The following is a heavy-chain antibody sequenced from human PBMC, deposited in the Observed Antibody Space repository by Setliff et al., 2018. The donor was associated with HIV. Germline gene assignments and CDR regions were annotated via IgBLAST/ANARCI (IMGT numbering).Heavy chain of an antibody. CDR2: MNPKSDNT. V-gene: IGHV1-8*01. Sequence: ASVKVSCKASGYNFTSHDINWVRQAPGQGPEWMGWMNPKSDNTGYARKFQGRVTMTRKTSISTAYMELRSLRSDDTAVYYCARGYCSSTSCYGIYYFDNWGQGTPVTSPQ. CDR3: ARGYCSSTSCYGIYYFDN. J-gene: IGHJ4*02. CDR1: GYNFTSHD. D-gene: IGHD2-2*01.